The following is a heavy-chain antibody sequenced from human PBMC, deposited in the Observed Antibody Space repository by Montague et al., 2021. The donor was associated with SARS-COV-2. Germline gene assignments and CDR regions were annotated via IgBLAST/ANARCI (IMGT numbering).Heavy chain of an antibody. CDR3: ARDGVLRYFDWLGDRYGMDV. Sequence: SETLSLTCTVSGGSVSSGSYYWSWIRQPPGKGLEWIGYIYYSGSTNHNPSLKSRVTISVDTSKNQFSLKLSSVTAADTAVYYCARDGVLRYFDWLGDRYGMDVWGQGTTVTVSS. J-gene: IGHJ6*02. CDR2: IYYSGST. D-gene: IGHD3-9*01. V-gene: IGHV4-61*01. CDR1: GGSVSSGSYY.